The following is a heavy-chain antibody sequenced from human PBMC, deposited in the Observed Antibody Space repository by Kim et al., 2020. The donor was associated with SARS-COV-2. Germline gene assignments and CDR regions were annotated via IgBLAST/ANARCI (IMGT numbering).Heavy chain of an antibody. V-gene: IGHV3-74*01. D-gene: IGHD4-17*01. CDR1: GFTFSEYW. CDR2: IRYDAAST. CDR3: ASGPHNYGNGRALEY. J-gene: IGHJ4*02. Sequence: GGSLRLSCTGSGFTFSEYWMHWVRQAPGKGLIWVSRIRYDAASTGYADAVRGRFTVSRDNAKNTLYLEMTSLRVEDSAVYYCASGPHNYGNGRALEYWGQGALVTVSS.